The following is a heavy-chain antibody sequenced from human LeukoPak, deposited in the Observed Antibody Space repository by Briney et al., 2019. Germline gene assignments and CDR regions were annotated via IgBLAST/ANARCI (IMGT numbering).Heavy chain of an antibody. Sequence: GASVKVSCKASGGTFSSYAISWVRQAPGQGLEWMGGIIPIFGTANYAQNFQGRVTITPDESTSTAYMELSSLRSEDTAVYYCARGIAAAASDPWGQGTLVTVSS. V-gene: IGHV1-69*01. CDR3: ARGIAAAASDP. CDR1: GGTFSSYA. J-gene: IGHJ5*02. CDR2: IIPIFGTA. D-gene: IGHD6-13*01.